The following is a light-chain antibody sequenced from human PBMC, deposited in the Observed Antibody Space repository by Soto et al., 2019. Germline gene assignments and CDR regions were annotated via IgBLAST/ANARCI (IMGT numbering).Light chain of an antibody. V-gene: IGKV1-5*01. CDR1: ESIRTW. J-gene: IGKJ1*01. CDR3: QQYNNCPRT. Sequence: DIQMTQSPSTLSASIGDRVTITCRASESIRTWLAWYQHKPGKAPKFLIYDASSLESGVPSRFSGSGSGTEFTLTISNLQPDDFATYFCQQYNNCPRTFGQGTKVDI. CDR2: DAS.